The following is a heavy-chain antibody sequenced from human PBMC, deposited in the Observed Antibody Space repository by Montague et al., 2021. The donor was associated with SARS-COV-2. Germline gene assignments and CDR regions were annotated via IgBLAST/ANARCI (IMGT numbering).Heavy chain of an antibody. CDR3: ARRTNILTGYYDY. V-gene: IGHV4-59*01. Sequence: SETLSLTCAVSGGSISPYYWSWFRQPPGKGLKWIGYTYSSGGTTSNPSLKSRVTLPLDAAKNHFSLRLSPVTAADTAVYYCARRTNILTGYYDYWGQGTLVTVSS. J-gene: IGHJ4*02. CDR2: TYSSGGT. D-gene: IGHD3-9*01. CDR1: GGSISPYY.